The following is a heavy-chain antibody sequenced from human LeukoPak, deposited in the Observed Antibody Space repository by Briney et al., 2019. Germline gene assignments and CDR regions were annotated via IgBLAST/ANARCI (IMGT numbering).Heavy chain of an antibody. D-gene: IGHD2-2*01. V-gene: IGHV3-23*01. Sequence: GGSLRLSCAASGFTFSSYAMTWVRQAPGKGLEWVSAISASGGSTYYADSVKGRFTISRDNSKNTLYLQMNSLRAEDTAVYYCAHGAMYQLDYWGQGTLVIVSS. CDR3: AHGAMYQLDY. CDR1: GFTFSSYA. J-gene: IGHJ4*02. CDR2: ISASGGST.